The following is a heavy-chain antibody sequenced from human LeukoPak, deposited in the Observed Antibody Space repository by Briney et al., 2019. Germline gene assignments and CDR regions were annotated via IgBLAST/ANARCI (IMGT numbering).Heavy chain of an antibody. CDR3: AREGRIMGATIDY. Sequence: GGSLRLSCAACGFIFSSYWLHWVRQARARGLVGVSHVNTDGRRTSYGDSVKGRFTISRDNAKNTLYLQMDSLRAEDTAVYYCAREGRIMGATIDYWGQGTLVTVSS. CDR1: GFIFSSYW. CDR2: VNTDGRRT. J-gene: IGHJ4*02. V-gene: IGHV3-74*01. D-gene: IGHD1-26*01.